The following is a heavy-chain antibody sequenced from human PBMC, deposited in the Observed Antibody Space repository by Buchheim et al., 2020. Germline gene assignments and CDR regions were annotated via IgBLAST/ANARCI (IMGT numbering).Heavy chain of an antibody. V-gene: IGHV3-30*03. J-gene: IGHJ4*02. CDR3: LVGFDY. CDR1: GFTFSSYG. Sequence: QVQLVESGGGVVQPGRSLRLSCAASGFTFSSYGMHWVRQAPGKGLEWVAVISYDGSNKYYADSVKGRFTISRDNSKNTLYLQMNSLGAEDTAVYYCLVGFDYWGQGTL. D-gene: IGHD3-9*01. CDR2: ISYDGSNK.